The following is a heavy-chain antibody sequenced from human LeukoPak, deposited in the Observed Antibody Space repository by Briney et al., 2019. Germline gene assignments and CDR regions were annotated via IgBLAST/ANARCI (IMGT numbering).Heavy chain of an antibody. Sequence: SETLSLTCTVSGGSISSYYWSWIRQPPGKGLEWIGYIYYSGSTNYNPSLKSRVTISVDTSKNQFSLKLSSVTAADTAVYYCARGGINYDYVWGSYRPFDYWGQGTLVTVSS. CDR1: GGSISSYY. CDR2: IYYSGST. J-gene: IGHJ4*02. V-gene: IGHV4-59*08. D-gene: IGHD3-16*02. CDR3: ARGGINYDYVWGSYRPFDY.